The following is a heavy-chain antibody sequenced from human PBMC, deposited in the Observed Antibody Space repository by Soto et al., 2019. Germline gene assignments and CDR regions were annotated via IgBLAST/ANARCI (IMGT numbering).Heavy chain of an antibody. CDR3: ARRYGGNFDY. V-gene: IGHV4-59*01. CDR1: GGSISSSY. D-gene: IGHD1-26*01. CDR2: IYDSGST. J-gene: IGHJ4*02. Sequence: PSETLSLTCTVSGGSISSSYWSWIRQPPGKGLEWIGYIYDSGSTYYNSSLKSRVTMSVDTSKNQFSLKLSSVTAADTAVYYCARRYGGNFDYWGQGTLVTVSS.